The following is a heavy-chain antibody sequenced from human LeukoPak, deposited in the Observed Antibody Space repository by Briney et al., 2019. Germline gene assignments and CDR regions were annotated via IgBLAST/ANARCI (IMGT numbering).Heavy chain of an antibody. CDR3: VKDMNPGGADV. CDR1: RLTFSSFW. CDR2: IKPDGSEK. J-gene: IGHJ6*02. Sequence: GGSLRLSCAASRLTFSSFWMSWVRQVPGKGLEWVANIKPDGSEKYYVESVKGRFAISRDNAKNSLYLQMNSLRPEDTVLYYCVKDMNPGGADVWGQGTTVTVSS. D-gene: IGHD3-10*01. V-gene: IGHV3-7*03.